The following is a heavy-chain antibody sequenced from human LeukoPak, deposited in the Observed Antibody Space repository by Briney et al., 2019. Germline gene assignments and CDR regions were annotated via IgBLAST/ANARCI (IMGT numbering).Heavy chain of an antibody. CDR2: IYYSGST. J-gene: IGHJ4*02. CDR1: GGSISSGDYY. D-gene: IGHD3-3*01. CDR3: ARQRLGALEWFPLTD. V-gene: IGHV4-30-4*08. Sequence: SETLSLTCTVSGGSISSGDYYWSWIRQPPGKGLEWIGYIYYSGSTYYNPSLKSRVTISVDTSKNQFSLKLSSVTAADTAVYYCARQRLGALEWFPLTDWGQGTLVTVSS.